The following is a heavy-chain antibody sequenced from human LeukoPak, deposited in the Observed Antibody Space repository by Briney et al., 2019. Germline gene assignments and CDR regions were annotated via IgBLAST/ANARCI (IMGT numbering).Heavy chain of an antibody. CDR2: ISYSGYT. Sequence: SQTLSLTCTVSGGSISSGDYYWSWIRQPPGKGLEWIGYISYSGYTYYTPSLQSRVSMSVDTSKNQFSLKLSSVTAADTAVYYCASLPEYSSGWSRSYYYYYGMDVWGQGTTVTVSS. J-gene: IGHJ6*02. D-gene: IGHD6-19*01. V-gene: IGHV4-30-4*01. CDR3: ASLPEYSSGWSRSYYYYYGMDV. CDR1: GGSISSGDYY.